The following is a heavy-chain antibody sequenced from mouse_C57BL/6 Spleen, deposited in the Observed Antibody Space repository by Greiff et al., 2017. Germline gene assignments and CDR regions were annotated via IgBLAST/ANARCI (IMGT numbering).Heavy chain of an antibody. Sequence: VQLQQSGPELVKPGASVKISCKASGYAFSSSWMNWVKQRPGKGLEWIGRIYPGDGDTNYNGKFKGKATLTADKSSSTAYMQLSSLTSEDSAVYFCAATVCFDYWGQGTTLTVSS. J-gene: IGHJ2*01. CDR3: AATVCFDY. CDR1: GYAFSSSW. CDR2: IYPGDGDT. D-gene: IGHD1-1*01. V-gene: IGHV1-82*01.